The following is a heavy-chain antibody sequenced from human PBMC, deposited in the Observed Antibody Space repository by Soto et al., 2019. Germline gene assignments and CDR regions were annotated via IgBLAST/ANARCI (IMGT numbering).Heavy chain of an antibody. Sequence: ASVKVSCKASGYTFTGYDMHWVRQAPGQGLEWRGWINPNSGGTNYAQKFQGRVTMTRDTSTSTVYMELSSLRSEDTAVYYCARERQLLFDTWRKGTLVPVSS. CDR2: INPNSGGT. CDR3: ARERQLLFDT. J-gene: IGHJ5*02. D-gene: IGHD6-6*01. V-gene: IGHV1-2*02. CDR1: GYTFTGYD.